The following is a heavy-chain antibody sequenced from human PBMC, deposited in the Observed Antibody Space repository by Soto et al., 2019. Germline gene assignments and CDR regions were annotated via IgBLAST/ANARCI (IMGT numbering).Heavy chain of an antibody. CDR3: ASDLPQVDY. Sequence: QIQLVQSGAEVKKPGASVKVSCKASGYTVSSYHITWVRQAPGQGLEWMRWISAYNGNTNYAQNLQGRITTNTDQSTITSDMKLRSWRSDATAVYYRASDLPQVDYWGQGTLVTVSS. CDR1: GYTVSSYH. J-gene: IGHJ4*02. CDR2: ISAYNGNT. V-gene: IGHV1-18*01.